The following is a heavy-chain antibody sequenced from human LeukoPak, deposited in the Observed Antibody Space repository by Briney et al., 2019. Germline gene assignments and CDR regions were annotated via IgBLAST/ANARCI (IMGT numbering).Heavy chain of an antibody. V-gene: IGHV3-30*02. CDR3: AKDRASSGYYDY. D-gene: IGHD3-22*01. Sequence: GGPLRLSCAASGFTFSSYGMHWVRQAPGKGLEWVAFIRYDGSNKYYADSVKGRFTISRDNSKNTLYLQMNSLRAEDTAVYYCAKDRASSGYYDYWGQGTLVTVSS. CDR1: GFTFSSYG. J-gene: IGHJ4*02. CDR2: IRYDGSNK.